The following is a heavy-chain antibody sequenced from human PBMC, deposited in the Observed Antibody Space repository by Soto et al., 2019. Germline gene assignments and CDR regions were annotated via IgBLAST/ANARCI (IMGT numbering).Heavy chain of an antibody. CDR2: IKPSGST. CDR3: TRFYCSGGSCYSIDY. Sequence: ASVKVSCKASGYTFTSYYMHWVRQAPGQGLEWMGIIKPSGSTTYAQKFQGRVTMTRDTYTSTVYMELSSLRNKDTSLYYFTRFYCSGGSCYSIDYWGQGTLVTVSS. D-gene: IGHD2-15*01. V-gene: IGHV1-46*03. J-gene: IGHJ4*02. CDR1: GYTFTSYY.